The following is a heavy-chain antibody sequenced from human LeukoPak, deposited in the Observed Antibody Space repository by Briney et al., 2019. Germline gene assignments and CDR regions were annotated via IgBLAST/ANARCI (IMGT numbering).Heavy chain of an antibody. D-gene: IGHD6-13*01. Sequence: GGSLRLSCSAYRFTFSSSGMNWVRQAPGKGLEWMAFIRYDGGNQYYADSVKGRFTISRDNSKNTVFLQMNSLRAEDTAVYSCAKLAAIRRNYFDHWGQGTLLTVSS. V-gene: IGHV3-30*02. CDR1: RFTFSSSG. CDR2: IRYDGGNQ. J-gene: IGHJ4*02. CDR3: AKLAAIRRNYFDH.